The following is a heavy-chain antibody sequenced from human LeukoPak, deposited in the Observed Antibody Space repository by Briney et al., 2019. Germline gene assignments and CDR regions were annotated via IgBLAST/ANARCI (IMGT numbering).Heavy chain of an antibody. CDR2: IKEYGINK. V-gene: IGHV3-7*01. CDR3: SRSLDH. J-gene: IGHJ4*02. Sequence: GNGLELVANIKEYGINKSYAASVKARLTISRENPKSTLYMQMNSLRADDTAVYYCSRSLDHWGQGALVTVSS.